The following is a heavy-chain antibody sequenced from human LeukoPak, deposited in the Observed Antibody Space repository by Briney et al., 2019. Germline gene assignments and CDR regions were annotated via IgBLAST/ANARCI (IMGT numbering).Heavy chain of an antibody. CDR1: GLTFSSYV. CDR3: AREGPTAALYDY. V-gene: IGHV3-23*01. D-gene: IGHD2-8*01. Sequence: PGGSLRLSCAASGLTFSSYVMSWVRQAPGQGLEWVSTLTGSGGNTYYADSVKGRFTISRDNSKNTLYLQMNSLRAEDTAVYYCAREGPTAALYDYWGQGTLVTVSS. CDR2: LTGSGGNT. J-gene: IGHJ4*02.